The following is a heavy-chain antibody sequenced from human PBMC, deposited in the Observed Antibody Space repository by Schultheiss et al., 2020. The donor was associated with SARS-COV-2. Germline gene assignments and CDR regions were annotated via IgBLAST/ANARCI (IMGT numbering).Heavy chain of an antibody. V-gene: IGHV3-48*03. CDR3: AREGGYCSSTSCYIFDY. D-gene: IGHD2-2*02. Sequence: GGSLRLSCAASGFTFSSYEMNWVRQAPGKGLEWVSYISSSGSTIYYADSVKGRFTISRDNAKNSLYLQMNSLRAEDTAVYYCAREGGYCSSTSCYIFDYWGQGTLVTVSS. J-gene: IGHJ4*02. CDR1: GFTFSSYE. CDR2: ISSSGSTI.